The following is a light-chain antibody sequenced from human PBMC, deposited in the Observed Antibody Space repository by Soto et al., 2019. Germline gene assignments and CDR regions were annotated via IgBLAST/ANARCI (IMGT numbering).Light chain of an antibody. V-gene: IGLV2-14*01. J-gene: IGLJ1*01. CDR1: SSDIGYYDY. CDR2: EVN. Sequence: QSVLTQPASVSGSPGQSITISCTGTSSDIGYYDYVSWYQHHSGKAPKLIIYEVNNRPSGVSNRFSGSKSVNTASLTISGLQAEDEADYYCSSHSSGSAHYVFGTGTKVTVL. CDR3: SSHSSGSAHYV.